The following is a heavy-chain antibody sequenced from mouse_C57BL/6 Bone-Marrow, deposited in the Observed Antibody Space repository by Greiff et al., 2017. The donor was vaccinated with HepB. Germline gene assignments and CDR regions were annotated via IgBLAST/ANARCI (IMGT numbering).Heavy chain of an antibody. J-gene: IGHJ3*01. D-gene: IGHD2-1*01. CDR3: ATLYYGNLFAY. CDR1: GYSITSGYY. Sequence: ESGPGLVKPSQSLSLTCSVTGYSITSGYYWNWIRQFPGNKLEWMGYISYDGSNNYNPSLKKRISITRDTSKNQFFLKLNSVTTEDTATYYCATLYYGNLFAYWGQGTLVTVSA. CDR2: ISYDGSN. V-gene: IGHV3-6*01.